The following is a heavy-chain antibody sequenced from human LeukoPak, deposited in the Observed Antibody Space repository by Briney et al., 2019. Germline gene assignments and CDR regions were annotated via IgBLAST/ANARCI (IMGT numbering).Heavy chain of an antibody. Sequence: SETLSLTCAVYGGSFSGYYWSWIRQPPGKGLEWIGEINHSGSTNYNPSLKSRVTMSVDTSKNQFSLKLSSVTAADTAVYYCARGTRWLVLNYFDYWGQGTLVTVSS. D-gene: IGHD6-19*01. V-gene: IGHV4-34*01. CDR3: ARGTRWLVLNYFDY. J-gene: IGHJ4*02. CDR1: GGSFSGYY. CDR2: INHSGST.